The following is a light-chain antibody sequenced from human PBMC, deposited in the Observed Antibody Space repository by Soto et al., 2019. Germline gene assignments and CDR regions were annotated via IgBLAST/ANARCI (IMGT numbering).Light chain of an antibody. Sequence: DIQMTQSPSSLSASVGDRITITCRTSQSIRSYLNWFHQKPGKAPKLLIFAASSLQGGVPSRFSGSGSGTDFTLTISSLQPEDFATYYCQQLNSYPLTFGGGTKVDNK. CDR3: QQLNSYPLT. CDR2: AAS. V-gene: IGKV1-39*01. CDR1: QSIRSY. J-gene: IGKJ4*01.